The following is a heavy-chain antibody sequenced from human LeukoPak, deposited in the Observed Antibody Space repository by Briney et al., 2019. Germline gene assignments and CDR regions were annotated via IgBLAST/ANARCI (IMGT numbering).Heavy chain of an antibody. CDR2: ISSSSSYI. CDR1: GFTFSSYA. CDR3: ARDRAVTTSAFDI. J-gene: IGHJ3*02. D-gene: IGHD4-17*01. Sequence: GGSLRLSCSASGFTFSSYAMHWVRQAPGKGLEWVSSISSSSSYIYYADSVKGRFTISRDNAKNSLYLQMNSLRAEDTAVYYCARDRAVTTSAFDIWGQGTMVTVSS. V-gene: IGHV3-21*01.